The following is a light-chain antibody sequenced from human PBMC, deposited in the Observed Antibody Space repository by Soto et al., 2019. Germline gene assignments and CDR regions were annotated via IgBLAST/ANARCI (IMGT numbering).Light chain of an antibody. CDR2: DAS. Sequence: PGERATLSCRASQSVSSFLAWYQQKPGQAPRLLIYDASNRATGIPARFSGSGSGTDFTLTISSREPEDFALYYCQQRSSWPRTFGQGTKVDI. J-gene: IGKJ1*01. CDR3: QQRSSWPRT. V-gene: IGKV3-11*01. CDR1: QSVSSF.